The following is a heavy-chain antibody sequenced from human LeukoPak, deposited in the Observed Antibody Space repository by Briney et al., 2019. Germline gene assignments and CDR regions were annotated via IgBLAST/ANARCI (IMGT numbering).Heavy chain of an antibody. CDR3: AGTTTPLFDY. CDR2: IYYSGST. CDR1: GGSISGYY. V-gene: IGHV4-59*01. Sequence: SETLSLTCTVSGGSISGYYWSWIRQPPGKGLEWIGYIYYSGSTNYNPSLKSRVTISVDTSKNQFSLKLSSVTAADTAVYYCAGTTTPLFDYWGQGTLVTVSS. J-gene: IGHJ4*02. D-gene: IGHD1-26*01.